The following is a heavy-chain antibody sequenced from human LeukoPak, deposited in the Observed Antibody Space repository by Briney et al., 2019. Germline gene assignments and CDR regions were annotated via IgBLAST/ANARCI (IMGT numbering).Heavy chain of an antibody. Sequence: GASVKVSCKASGYTFTSYGISWVRQAPGQGLEWMGWISAYNGNTNYAQKLQGRITMTTDTSTSTAYMDLRSLRSDDTAVYYCVRDYYDSSGYLRDYWGQGTLVTVSS. CDR1: GYTFTSYG. CDR2: ISAYNGNT. J-gene: IGHJ4*02. V-gene: IGHV1-18*01. D-gene: IGHD3-22*01. CDR3: VRDYYDSSGYLRDY.